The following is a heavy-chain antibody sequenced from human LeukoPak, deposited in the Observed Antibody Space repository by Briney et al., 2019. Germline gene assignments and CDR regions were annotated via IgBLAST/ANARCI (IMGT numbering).Heavy chain of an antibody. V-gene: IGHV1-2*02. D-gene: IGHD2-15*01. CDR3: ARVVAAATNWFDP. J-gene: IGHJ5*02. CDR2: INPYSGGT. CDR1: GYTFTDYY. Sequence: SVQVSCKSSGYTFTDYYMHWVRQAPGQGLERMGWINPYSGGTNYAQEFQGRVTMTRDTYISTAYMQLSRQTSDDTAVYYCARVVAAATNWFDPWGQGTLVTVST.